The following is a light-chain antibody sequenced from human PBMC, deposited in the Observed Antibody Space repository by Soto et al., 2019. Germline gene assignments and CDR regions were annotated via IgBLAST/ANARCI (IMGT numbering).Light chain of an antibody. CDR1: TSDDGGYNY. CDR3: SSYTSSSTFYV. Sequence: QSVLTHPASVSGSPGQSLTISCTGTTSDDGGYNYVSWYQQHPGKAHKLMIYDVRNRPSGVPNRFSGSKSGNKASLTISGLQAEDEADYYCSSYTSSSTFYVFGTGTKVTVL. CDR2: DVR. V-gene: IGLV2-14*01. J-gene: IGLJ1*01.